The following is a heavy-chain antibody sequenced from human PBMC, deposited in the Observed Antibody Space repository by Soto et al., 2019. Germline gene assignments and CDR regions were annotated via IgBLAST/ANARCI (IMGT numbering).Heavy chain of an antibody. CDR3: ARMAAYFDY. D-gene: IGHD6-13*01. J-gene: IGHJ4*02. CDR1: GYTFTSYA. CDR2: INADNGNT. Sequence: QAQLVQSGTEVKKPGPSVKVPSKASGYTFTSYAMHWVRQAPGHRLERMGWINADNGNTKYSQNFQGIVNITRYTSASTAYMELSSLRSEDTAVYYCARMAAYFDYWGQGTLVTVSS. V-gene: IGHV1-3*01.